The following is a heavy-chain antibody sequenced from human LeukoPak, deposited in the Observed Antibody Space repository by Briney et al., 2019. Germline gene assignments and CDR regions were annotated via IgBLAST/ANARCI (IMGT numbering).Heavy chain of an antibody. J-gene: IGHJ4*02. CDR1: GFTFSSYA. Sequence: GRSLRLSCAASGFTFSSYAMHWVRQAPGKGLEWVAVTSYDGSNKYYADSVKGRFTISRDNSKNTLYLQMNSLRAEDTAVYYCASYVISGSYFDYWGQGTLVTVSS. CDR3: ASYVISGSYFDY. V-gene: IGHV3-30-3*01. D-gene: IGHD1-26*01. CDR2: TSYDGSNK.